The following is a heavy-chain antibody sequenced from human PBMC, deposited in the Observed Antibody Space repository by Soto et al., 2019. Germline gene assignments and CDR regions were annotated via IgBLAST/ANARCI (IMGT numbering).Heavy chain of an antibody. CDR2: ISGSGGST. CDR1: GFTVSTYA. J-gene: IGHJ3*02. CDR3: APRRGYGVFDAYDI. V-gene: IGHV3-23*01. Sequence: PWGSLRFPGAAAGFTVSTYAMRWSRHAPGKGLEWVPAISGSGGSTSYADSVQGRFTISRENSINRLYLQVDSLRTDAPAVYYCAPRRGYGVFDAYDIW. D-gene: IGHD4-17*01.